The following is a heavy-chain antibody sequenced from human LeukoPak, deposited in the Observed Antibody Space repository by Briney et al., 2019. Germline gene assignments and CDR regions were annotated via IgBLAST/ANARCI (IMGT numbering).Heavy chain of an antibody. J-gene: IGHJ3*01. V-gene: IGHV5-51*01. CDR2: INPVDSET. CDR3: ARSPADEYSTSSPHAHDG. CDR1: GSPFSNYW. Sequence: GESLKISCKGSGSPFSNYWIAWVRQMPGEGLEWMGIINPVDSETRYSPSFEGQVTISAAKSGSTASLQWSGLKASDTATYYWARSPADEYSTSSPHAHDGWGQGTMVIVYS. D-gene: IGHD4-11*01.